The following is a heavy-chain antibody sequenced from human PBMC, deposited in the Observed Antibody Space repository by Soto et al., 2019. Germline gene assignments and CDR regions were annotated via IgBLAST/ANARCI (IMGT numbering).Heavy chain of an antibody. CDR2: FDPEDGET. CDR1: GYTLTELS. Sequence: GASVKPSCKDSGYTLTELSMHWVRQAPGKGLEWMGGFDPEDGETIYAQKFQGRVTMTEDTSTDTAYMELSSLRSEDTAVYYCATLYYYGSGSYYTPRYYYYMDVWGKGTTVTV. V-gene: IGHV1-24*01. CDR3: ATLYYYGSGSYYTPRYYYYMDV. J-gene: IGHJ6*03. D-gene: IGHD3-10*01.